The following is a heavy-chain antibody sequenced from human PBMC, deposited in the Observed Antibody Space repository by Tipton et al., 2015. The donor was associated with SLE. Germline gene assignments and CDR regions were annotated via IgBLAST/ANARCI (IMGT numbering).Heavy chain of an antibody. D-gene: IGHD4-17*01. J-gene: IGHJ4*02. CDR1: GGSISSSSYY. Sequence: TLSLTCTVSGGSISSSSYYWGCIRQPPGKGLEWIGEINHSGSTNYNPSLKSRVTISVDTSKNQFSLKLSSVTAADTAVYYCARGDYGDLYYFDYWGQGTLVTVSS. V-gene: IGHV4-39*07. CDR3: ARGDYGDLYYFDY. CDR2: INHSGST.